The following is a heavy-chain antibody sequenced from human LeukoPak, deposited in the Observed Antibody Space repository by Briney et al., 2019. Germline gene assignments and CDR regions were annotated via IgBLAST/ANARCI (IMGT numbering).Heavy chain of an antibody. Sequence: ASVKVSCKASGYTFTGYYMHWVRQAPGQGLEWMGWINPNSGGTNYAQKFQGRVTMTRHTSISTAYMELSRLRSDDTAVYYCAGGLWSGYNWFHPWGQGTLVSVSS. V-gene: IGHV1-2*02. CDR1: GYTFTGYY. D-gene: IGHD3-3*01. CDR2: INPNSGGT. CDR3: AGGLWSGYNWFHP. J-gene: IGHJ5*02.